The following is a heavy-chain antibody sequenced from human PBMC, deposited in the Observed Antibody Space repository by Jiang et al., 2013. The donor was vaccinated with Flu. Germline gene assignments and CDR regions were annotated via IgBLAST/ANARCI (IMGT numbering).Heavy chain of an antibody. V-gene: IGHV3-23*01. Sequence: GGGLVQPGGSLRLSCAASGFTFSSYAMSWVRQAPGKGLEWVSAISGSGGSTYYADSVKGRFTISRDNSKNTLYLQMNSLRAEDTAVYYCAKDHRLYYDSSGYPGGPWDYWGQGTLVTVSS. CDR2: ISGSGGST. D-gene: IGHD3-22*01. CDR1: GFTFSSYA. J-gene: IGHJ4*02. CDR3: AKDHRLYYDSSGYPGGPWDY.